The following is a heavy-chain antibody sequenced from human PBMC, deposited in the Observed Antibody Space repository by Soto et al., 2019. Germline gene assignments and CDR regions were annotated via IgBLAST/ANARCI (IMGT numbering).Heavy chain of an antibody. CDR2: INIGNGNT. D-gene: IGHD2-15*01. CDR3: AREPLCGGRCYDNYFDP. J-gene: IGHJ5*02. CDR1: GYTFTYYP. V-gene: IGHV1-3*04. Sequence: ASVKVSCKASGYTFTYYPIHWVRQAPGQRLEWMGWINIGNGNTASSQKFQDRVTITRETSASTAYMELTSLRSEDTAAYYCAREPLCGGRCYDNYFDPWGQGTLVTVSS.